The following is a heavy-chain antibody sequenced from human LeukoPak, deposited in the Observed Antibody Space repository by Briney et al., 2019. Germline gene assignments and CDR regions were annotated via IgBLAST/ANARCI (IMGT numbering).Heavy chain of an antibody. CDR2: ISWNSGSI. Sequence: GGSLSLSCAASGFTFDDYAMHWVRQAPGKGLEWVSGISWNSGSIGYADSVKGRFTISRDNSKNTLYLQMNSLRVEDTAVYYCAKSKEDCCGSFDPWGQGTLVTVSS. CDR1: GFTFDDYA. D-gene: IGHD2-15*01. CDR3: AKSKEDCCGSFDP. J-gene: IGHJ5*02. V-gene: IGHV3-9*01.